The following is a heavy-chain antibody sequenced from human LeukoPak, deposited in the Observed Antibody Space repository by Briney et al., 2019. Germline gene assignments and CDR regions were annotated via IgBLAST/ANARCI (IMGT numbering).Heavy chain of an antibody. J-gene: IGHJ4*02. CDR1: GFTFSSYA. V-gene: IGHV3-23*01. D-gene: IGHD2-2*02. CDR2: ISGSGGST. CDR3: AKGYCSSTSCYTAPHY. Sequence: GGSLRLSCAASGFTFSSYAMSWVRQAPGKGLEWVSAISGSGGSTYYADSVKVRFAVSRDNSKNTLYLQMNSLRADDTAVYYCAKGYCSSTSCYTAPHYWGQGTLVTVSS.